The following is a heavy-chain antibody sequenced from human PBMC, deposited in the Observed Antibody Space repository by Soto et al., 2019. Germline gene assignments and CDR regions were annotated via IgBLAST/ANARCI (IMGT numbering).Heavy chain of an antibody. CDR2: IYYSGST. V-gene: IGHV4-31*03. D-gene: IGHD3-22*01. Sequence: SETLSLTCTVSGGSISSGGYYWSWIRQHPGKGLEWIGYIYYSGSTYYSPSLKSRVTISVDTSKNQFSLKLSSVTAADTAVYYCARAAPDYYDSSGYDYYFDYWGQGTLVTVSS. CDR3: ARAAPDYYDSSGYDYYFDY. CDR1: GGSISSGGYY. J-gene: IGHJ4*02.